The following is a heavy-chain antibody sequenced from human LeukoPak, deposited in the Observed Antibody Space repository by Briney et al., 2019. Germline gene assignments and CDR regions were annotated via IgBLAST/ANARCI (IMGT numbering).Heavy chain of an antibody. Sequence: SVKVSCKASLGTFSRYAISWVRQAPGQGVVWVGRIIPILGIANYAQKFQGRVTITADKSTSTAYMELSSLRSEDTAVYYCAGDYDSSGYYDQPAGAFDIWGQGTMVTVSS. D-gene: IGHD3-22*01. CDR1: LGTFSRYA. V-gene: IGHV1-69*04. J-gene: IGHJ3*02. CDR2: IIPILGIA. CDR3: AGDYDSSGYYDQPAGAFDI.